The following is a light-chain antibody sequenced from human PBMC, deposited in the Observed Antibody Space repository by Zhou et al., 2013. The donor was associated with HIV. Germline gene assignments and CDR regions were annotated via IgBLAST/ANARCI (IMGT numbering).Light chain of an antibody. CDR1: QSVSSN. J-gene: IGKJ4*01. V-gene: IGKV3-11*01. Sequence: EIVMTQSPATLSVSPGERVALSCRASQSVSSNFAWYQQKPGQAPRLLIYAASTRATDIPARFSGSGSGTDFTLTISSLEPEDFAVYYCQQRSNWLTFGGGTKVEIK. CDR2: AAS. CDR3: QQRSNWLT.